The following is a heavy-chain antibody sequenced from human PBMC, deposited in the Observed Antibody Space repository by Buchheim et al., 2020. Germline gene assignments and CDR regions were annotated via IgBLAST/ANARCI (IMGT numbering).Heavy chain of an antibody. CDR2: ISSSSSYI. D-gene: IGHD1-26*01. J-gene: IGHJ6*02. CDR1: GFTFSSYS. CDR3: ARDLMRWELPRFYGMDV. V-gene: IGHV3-21*01. Sequence: EVQLVESGGGLVKPGGSLRLSCAASGFTFSSYSMNWVRQAPGKGLEWVSSISSSSSYIYYADSVKGRFTISRDNAKNSMYLQMNSLRAEDTAVYYCARDLMRWELPRFYGMDVWGQGTT.